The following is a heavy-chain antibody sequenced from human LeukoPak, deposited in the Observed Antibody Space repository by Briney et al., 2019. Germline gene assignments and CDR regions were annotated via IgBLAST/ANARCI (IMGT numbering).Heavy chain of an antibody. CDR3: ARVLGYCSGGSCSIKGYYYYMDV. CDR2: IYSGGST. D-gene: IGHD2-15*01. V-gene: IGHV3-53*01. Sequence: GGSLRLSFAASGFTVSSNYMSWVRQAPGKGLEWVSVIYSGGSTYYADSVKGRFTISRDNSKDTLYLQMNSLRAEDTAVYYCARVLGYCSGGSCSIKGYYYYMDVWGKGTTVTVSS. CDR1: GFTVSSNY. J-gene: IGHJ6*03.